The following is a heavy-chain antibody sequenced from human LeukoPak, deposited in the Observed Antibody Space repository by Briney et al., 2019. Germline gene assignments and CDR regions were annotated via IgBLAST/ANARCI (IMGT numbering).Heavy chain of an antibody. CDR2: INAGNGNT. CDR1: GYTFSSYA. V-gene: IGHV1-3*01. J-gene: IGHJ4*02. Sequence: ASVTVSCTASGYTFSSYAIHWVRQAPGERLEWMGWINAGNGNTKYSQKFQGRVTITRDTSASTAYMELSSLRFEDTAVYYCARDVGGYSYGFDYWGQGTLVTVSS. D-gene: IGHD5-18*01. CDR3: ARDVGGYSYGFDY.